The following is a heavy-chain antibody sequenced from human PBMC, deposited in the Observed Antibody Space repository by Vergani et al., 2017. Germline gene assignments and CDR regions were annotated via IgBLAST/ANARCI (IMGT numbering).Heavy chain of an antibody. J-gene: IGHJ4*02. Sequence: EVQLLQSEGAVVQPGGSLRLFCVASGFTLSSHAMSWGRQGHGQGLEWVSSIKNTGDSTQYADSVKGRLTISRDNSKNTLCLRMNSLRVEDTAVYYCARRSDNYNWGQGTLVTVSS. CDR3: ARRSDNYN. CDR2: IKNTGDST. V-gene: IGHV3-23*01. D-gene: IGHD5-24*01. CDR1: GFTLSSHA.